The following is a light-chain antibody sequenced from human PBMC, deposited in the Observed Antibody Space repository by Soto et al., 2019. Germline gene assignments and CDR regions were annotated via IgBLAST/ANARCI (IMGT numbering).Light chain of an antibody. CDR1: PGISNW. J-gene: IGKJ4*01. CDR2: VAS. CDR3: QHANGFPLT. Sequence: DIQMTQSPSSVSASVGERETITCRASPGISNWFAWYQQKPGKAPKPLIYVASHLHTEVPSWFSGSGSATDFTLTISSLQPEDFATYYCQHANGFPLTFGGGTKVEIK. V-gene: IGKV1-12*01.